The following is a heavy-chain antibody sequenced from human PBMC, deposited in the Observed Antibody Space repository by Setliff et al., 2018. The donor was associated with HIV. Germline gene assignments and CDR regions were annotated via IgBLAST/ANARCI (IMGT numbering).Heavy chain of an antibody. Sequence: PSETLSLTCTVSGGSIRNEDYFWSWIRQPAGKGLEWIGRFYTSGSTNYNPPFKSRVTISEGTSENQFSLKLTSVTAADTAIYYCARGGGRVVRGLIGMYNFDYWGQGILVTVSS. J-gene: IGHJ4*02. V-gene: IGHV4-61*02. D-gene: IGHD3-10*01. CDR1: GGSIRNEDYF. CDR3: ARGGGRVVRGLIGMYNFDY. CDR2: FYTSGST.